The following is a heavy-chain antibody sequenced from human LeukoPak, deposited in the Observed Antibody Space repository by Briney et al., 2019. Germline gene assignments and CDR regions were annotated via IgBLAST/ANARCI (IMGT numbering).Heavy chain of an antibody. Sequence: SETLSLTCTVSGGSISGYYWSWIRQPPGKGLEWIGYIYYSGSTNYNPSLKSRVTISVDTSKNQFSLKLSSVTAADTAVYYCARDCSGGSCYAVNGGYWGQGTLVTVSS. D-gene: IGHD2-15*01. CDR1: GGSISGYY. V-gene: IGHV4-59*01. J-gene: IGHJ4*02. CDR2: IYYSGST. CDR3: ARDCSGGSCYAVNGGY.